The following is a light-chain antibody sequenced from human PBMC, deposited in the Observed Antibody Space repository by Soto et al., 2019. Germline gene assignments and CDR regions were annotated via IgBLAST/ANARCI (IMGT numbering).Light chain of an antibody. CDR2: GAS. J-gene: IGKJ3*01. Sequence: DIQMTQSPSSLPASIGDRVTITCRASQTINNYLNWYQQGAGKAPKLLISGASSLQTGVPSRFIGGGSGTDFTLTISSLQPEDFATYFCRQTYSSPRTFGPGTKVDFK. V-gene: IGKV1-39*01. CDR1: QTINNY. CDR3: RQTYSSPRT.